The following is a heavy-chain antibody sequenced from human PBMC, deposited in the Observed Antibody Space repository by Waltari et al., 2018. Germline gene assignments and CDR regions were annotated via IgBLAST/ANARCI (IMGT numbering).Heavy chain of an antibody. CDR3: ARDPRAAVAGGAEYFQE. J-gene: IGHJ1*01. Sequence: EVQLVESGGGLMQAGESLRLSCAVSGLTGSENYMNWVRQAPGKGLEWVSIIYPGGDISYAASVKGRFTISRDNSRNTLYLQMNSLRPEDTAVYFCARDPRAAVAGGAEYFQEWGQGTLVTVSS. CDR1: GLTGSENY. CDR2: IYPGGDI. V-gene: IGHV3-53*01. D-gene: IGHD6-19*01.